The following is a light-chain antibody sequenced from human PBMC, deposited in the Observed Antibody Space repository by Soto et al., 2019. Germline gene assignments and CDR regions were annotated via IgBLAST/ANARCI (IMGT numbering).Light chain of an antibody. J-gene: IGKJ3*01. Sequence: DIVMTQSPDSLAVSLGERATINWKSSQSVLYSSNNKNYLAWYQQKPGQPPKLLIYWASTRESGVPDRFSGSGSGTDFTLTISSLQAEDVSVYYCQQYYSTLLTFGPWTKLDIK. V-gene: IGKV4-1*01. CDR3: QQYYSTLLT. CDR2: WAS. CDR1: QSVLYSSNNKNY.